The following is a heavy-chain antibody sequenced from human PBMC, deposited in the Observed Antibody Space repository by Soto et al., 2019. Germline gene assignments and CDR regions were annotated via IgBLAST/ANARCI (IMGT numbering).Heavy chain of an antibody. CDR2: MSGSGSSE. D-gene: IGHD2-2*01. CDR1: GFTFSDHY. CDR3: AKDSGELCPDY. V-gene: IGHV3-23*01. J-gene: IGHJ4*02. Sequence: GGSLRLSCAASGFTFSDHYMAWIRQAPGKGLEIVAHMSGSGSSEDYADSVKGRFTISRDNSKNTLYLQTNSLRAEDTAVYYCAKDSGELCPDYWGQGTLVTVSS.